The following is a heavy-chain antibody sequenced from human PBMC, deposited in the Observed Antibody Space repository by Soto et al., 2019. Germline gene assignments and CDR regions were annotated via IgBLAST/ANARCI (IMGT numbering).Heavy chain of an antibody. CDR3: ARDMEDIVVVVAACYYGMDV. CDR2: ISAYNGNT. D-gene: IGHD2-15*01. V-gene: IGHV1-18*01. Sequence: QVQLVQSGAEVKKPGASVKVSCKASGYTFTSYGISWVRQAPGQGLEWMGWISAYNGNTNYAQKLQGRVTMTTDTSTSKAYMELRSLRSDDTAVYYCARDMEDIVVVVAACYYGMDVWGEGTTVTVSS. J-gene: IGHJ6*04. CDR1: GYTFTSYG.